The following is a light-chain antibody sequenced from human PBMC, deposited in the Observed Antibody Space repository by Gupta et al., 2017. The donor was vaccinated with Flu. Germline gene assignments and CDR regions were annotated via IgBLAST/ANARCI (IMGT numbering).Light chain of an antibody. Sequence: ETATLSCRASQRITSGYLAWYQQRPGQAPTLLIYNATSRAAGIPDRISGSDSGTDFSLTITSLEPEDFGVYYCQQYDSSPQSFGPGTRV. J-gene: IGKJ3*01. CDR2: NAT. CDR1: QRITSGY. CDR3: QQYDSSPQS. V-gene: IGKV3-20*01.